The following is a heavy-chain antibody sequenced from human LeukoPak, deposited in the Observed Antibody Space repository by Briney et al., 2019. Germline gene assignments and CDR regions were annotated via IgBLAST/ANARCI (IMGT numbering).Heavy chain of an antibody. CDR3: AKQGQSSRWYDFDY. D-gene: IGHD6-13*01. J-gene: IGHJ4*02. V-gene: IGHV3-23*01. CDR1: GFTFSSYA. CDR2: ISGSDGRT. Sequence: GGSLRLSCAASGFTFSSYAMSWVRQAPGKGLVWVSGISGSDGRTYYVDSVKGRFTISRDNSKNTVNLQMNSLRAEDTAIYYCAKQGQSSRWYDFDYWGQGTLVTVSS.